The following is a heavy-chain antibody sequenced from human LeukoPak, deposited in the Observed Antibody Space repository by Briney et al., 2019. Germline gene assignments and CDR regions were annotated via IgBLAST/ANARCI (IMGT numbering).Heavy chain of an antibody. CDR3: ARVFSSGWVDV. J-gene: IGHJ6*02. CDR2: IYHSGIA. D-gene: IGHD6-19*01. Sequence: SETLSLTCTVSGYSISSGYYWGWVRQPPGKGLEWIGSIYHSGIAYYNPSLKSRVTISVDTSKNQFSLNLSSVTAADTAVYYCARVFSSGWVDVWGQGTTVTVSS. CDR1: GYSISSGYY. V-gene: IGHV4-38-2*02.